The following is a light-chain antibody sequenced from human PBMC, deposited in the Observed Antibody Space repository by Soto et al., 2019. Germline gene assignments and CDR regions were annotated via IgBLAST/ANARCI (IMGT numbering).Light chain of an antibody. CDR2: DAS. J-gene: IGKJ2*03. CDR3: QQYYYWPSNS. Sequence: EIVMTQSPATLSVSPGERATLSCRASQSVDSNLAWYQQKLGQAPRLLIYDASTRATSAPARFSGSGSGTEFTLTISSLESEDLAVYYCQQYYYWPSNSFGQGTKLEIK. V-gene: IGKV3-15*01. CDR1: QSVDSN.